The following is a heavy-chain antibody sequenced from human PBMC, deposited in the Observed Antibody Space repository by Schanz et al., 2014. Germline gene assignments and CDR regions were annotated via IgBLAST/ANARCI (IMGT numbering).Heavy chain of an antibody. V-gene: IGHV1-69*04. CDR3: ARGGVVTPHFEH. CDR2: IIPILDIT. CDR1: GGTFSSFA. D-gene: IGHD1-26*01. J-gene: IGHJ4*02. Sequence: QVQLVQSGAEVKKPGASVKVSCKASGGTFSSFAIFWVRQAPGQGLEWMGTIIPILDITNYAQKFQGRVTITADKSTSTAYMELSNLRSEDAAVYYCARGGVVTPHFEHWGQGTLVSVSS.